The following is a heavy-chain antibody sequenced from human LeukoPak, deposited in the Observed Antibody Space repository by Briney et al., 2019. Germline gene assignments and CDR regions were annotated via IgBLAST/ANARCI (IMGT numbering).Heavy chain of an antibody. CDR1: HGSISGFH. J-gene: IGHJ4*02. CDR2: IFYSGST. Sequence: PSETLSLTCTVSHGSISGFHWSWIQQPPGKGLEWIGYIFYSGSTNYNPSLKSRVTISVDTSRNKVSLKLSSVTAADTAVYYCARGGAFSSSWYVDYWGQGTLVTVST. CDR3: ARGGAFSSSWYVDY. V-gene: IGHV4-59*01. D-gene: IGHD6-13*01.